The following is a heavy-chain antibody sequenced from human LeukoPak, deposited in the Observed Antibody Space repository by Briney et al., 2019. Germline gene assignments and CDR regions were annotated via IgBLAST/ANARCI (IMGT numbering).Heavy chain of an antibody. CDR1: GGSISSGDYY. D-gene: IGHD2-21*02. Sequence: SETLSLTCTVSGGSISSGDYYWSWIRQPPGKGLEWIGYIYYSGSTYYNPSLKSRVTISVDTSKNQFSLKLSSVTAADTAVYYCASAPLRTRGDYNWFDPWGQGTLVTVSS. J-gene: IGHJ5*02. V-gene: IGHV4-30-4*01. CDR3: ASAPLRTRGDYNWFDP. CDR2: IYYSGST.